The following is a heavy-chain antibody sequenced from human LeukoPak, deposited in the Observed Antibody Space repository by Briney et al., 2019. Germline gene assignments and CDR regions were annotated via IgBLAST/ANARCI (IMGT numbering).Heavy chain of an antibody. CDR1: GYSFTSGHY. V-gene: IGHV4-38-2*01. D-gene: IGHD2-2*01. CDR2: IYHTGSA. Sequence: SETLSLTCSVSGYSFTSGHYWGWLRQPPGKGLEWIANIYHTGSAHYSPSLKSRVTISVDTSKNHFSLKLSSVTAADTAVYYCARYCTSTTCILRGFDYWGQGTLVTVSS. J-gene: IGHJ4*02. CDR3: ARYCTSTTCILRGFDY.